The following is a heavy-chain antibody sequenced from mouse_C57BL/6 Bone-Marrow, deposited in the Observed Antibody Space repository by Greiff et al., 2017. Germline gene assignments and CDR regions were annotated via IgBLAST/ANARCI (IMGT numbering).Heavy chain of an antibody. Sequence: QVQLQQSGAELVRPGTSVKMSCKASGYTFTNYWIGWAKQRPGHGLEWIGDIYPGGGYTNYNEKFKGKATLTADKSSSTAYMQFSSLTSEDSAIYYSARTGGNYEYYYAMDYWGQGTSGTVSS. CDR3: ARTGGNYEYYYAMDY. CDR1: GYTFTNYW. V-gene: IGHV1-63*01. CDR2: IYPGGGYT. D-gene: IGHD2-1*01. J-gene: IGHJ4*01.